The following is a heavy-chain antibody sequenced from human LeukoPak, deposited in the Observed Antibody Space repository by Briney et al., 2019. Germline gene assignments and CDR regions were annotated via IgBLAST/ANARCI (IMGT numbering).Heavy chain of an antibody. V-gene: IGHV6-1*01. CDR2: TYFRSKWYN. Sequence: SQTLSHTCPITVGSVPNNNAAWNWLRQSPSRGLEWLGRTYFRSKWYNDYAVSVKSRISINAVTSKNQFSLQLNSVTPEDTAVYYCAKGWGFDCWGQGTLVTVSS. D-gene: IGHD7-27*01. CDR1: VGSVPNNNAA. J-gene: IGHJ4*02. CDR3: AKGWGFDC.